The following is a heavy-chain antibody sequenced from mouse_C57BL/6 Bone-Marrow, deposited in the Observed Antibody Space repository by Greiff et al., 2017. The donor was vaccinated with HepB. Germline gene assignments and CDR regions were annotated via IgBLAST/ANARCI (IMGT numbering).Heavy chain of an antibody. Sequence: QVQLQQSGPGLVQPSQSLSITCTVSGFSLTSYGVHWVRQSPGKGLEWLGVIWRGGSTDYNAAFMSRLSITKDNSKSQVFFKMNSLQADDTAIYYCAAQIYYDCDWYFDVWGTGTTVTVSS. J-gene: IGHJ1*03. CDR2: IWRGGST. CDR1: GFSLTSYG. D-gene: IGHD2-4*01. V-gene: IGHV2-5*01. CDR3: AAQIYYDCDWYFDV.